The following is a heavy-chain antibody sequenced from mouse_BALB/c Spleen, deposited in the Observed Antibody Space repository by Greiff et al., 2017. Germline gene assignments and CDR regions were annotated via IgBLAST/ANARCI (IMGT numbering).Heavy chain of an antibody. Sequence: VQLQQSGPELVKPGASVKVSCKASGYAFTSYNMYWVKQSHGKSLEWIGYIDPYNGGTSYNQKFKGKATLTVDTSSSTAYMQFNSLTSEDSAVYYVARGIYYGYDGVYAMDYWGQGTSVTVSS. V-gene: IGHV1S135*01. J-gene: IGHJ4*01. D-gene: IGHD2-2*01. CDR1: GYAFTSYN. CDR3: ARGIYYGYDGVYAMDY. CDR2: IDPYNGGT.